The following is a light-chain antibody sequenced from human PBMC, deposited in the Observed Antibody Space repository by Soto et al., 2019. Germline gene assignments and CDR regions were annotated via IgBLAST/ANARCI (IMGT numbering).Light chain of an antibody. CDR1: SSDVVSYNL. Sequence: QSVLTQPASVSGSPGQSITLSCTGPSSDVVSYNLVSWYQQHPGKAPKLMIYEASKRPSGISNRFSGSKSGNAASLTISGLQAEDEADYYCFSYAGNSLNYVFGTGTKVTVL. J-gene: IGLJ1*01. V-gene: IGLV2-23*01. CDR2: EAS. CDR3: FSYAGNSLNYV.